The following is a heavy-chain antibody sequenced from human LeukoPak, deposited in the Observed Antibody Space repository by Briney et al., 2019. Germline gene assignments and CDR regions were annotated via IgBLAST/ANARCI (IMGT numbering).Heavy chain of an antibody. CDR2: ISYDGSNK. V-gene: IGHV3-30*18. J-gene: IGHJ5*02. D-gene: IGHD3-3*01. CDR3: AKDPKSYDFWSGYSRNWFDP. CDR1: GFTFSSYG. Sequence: GRSLRLSCAASGFTFSSYGMHWVRQAPGKGLEWVAVISYDGSNKYYADSVKGRFTISRDNSKNTLYLQMNSLRAEDTAVYYCAKDPKSYDFWSGYSRNWFDPWGQGTLVTVSS.